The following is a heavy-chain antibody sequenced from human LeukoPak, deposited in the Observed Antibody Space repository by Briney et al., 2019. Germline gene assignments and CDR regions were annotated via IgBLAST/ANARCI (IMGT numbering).Heavy chain of an antibody. Sequence: GGSLRLSCAASGFTFSSYWMSWVRQAPGKGLEWVANIKQDGSEKYYVDSVKGRFTISRDNAKNSLYLQMNSLRAEDTAVYYCARDRPYYDYVWGSYRTSRDWGQGTLVTVSS. J-gene: IGHJ4*02. CDR3: ARDRPYYDYVWGSYRTSRD. V-gene: IGHV3-7*01. D-gene: IGHD3-16*02. CDR1: GFTFSSYW. CDR2: IKQDGSEK.